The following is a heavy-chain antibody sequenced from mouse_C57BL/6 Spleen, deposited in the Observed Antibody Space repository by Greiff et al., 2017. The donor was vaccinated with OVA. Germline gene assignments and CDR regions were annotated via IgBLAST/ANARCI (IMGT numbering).Heavy chain of an antibody. V-gene: IGHV1-63*01. D-gene: IGHD1-1*01. J-gene: IGHJ2*01. CDR2: IYPGGGYT. CDR1: GYTFTNYW. CDR3: ARAGSSYTFYFDY. Sequence: VQLQQSGAELVRPGTSVKMSCKASGYTFTNYWIGWAKQRPGHGLEWIGDIYPGGGYTNYNEKFKGKATLTADKSSSTAYMQFSSLTSEDSAIYYCARAGSSYTFYFDYWGQGTTLTVSS.